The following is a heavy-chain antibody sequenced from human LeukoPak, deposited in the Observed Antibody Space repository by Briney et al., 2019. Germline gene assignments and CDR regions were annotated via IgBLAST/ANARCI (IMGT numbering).Heavy chain of an antibody. V-gene: IGHV4-59*01. CDR2: IYDSGSS. D-gene: IGHD1-7*01. CDR1: GGSINNYY. CDR3: ARSGGTWIYNY. J-gene: IGHJ4*02. Sequence: SETLSLTCTVSGGSINNYYWSWIRQPPGKGLEWIGYIYDSGSSNYSPSLTSRVTISVDTSKSQFSLKLTSVTAADTAVYYCARSGGTWIYNYWGQGTLVTVSS.